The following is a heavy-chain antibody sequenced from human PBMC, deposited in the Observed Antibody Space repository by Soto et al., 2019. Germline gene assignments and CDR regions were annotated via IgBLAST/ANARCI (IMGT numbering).Heavy chain of an antibody. V-gene: IGHV4-39*01. CDR3: ARAITMMFLAPAY. D-gene: IGHD3-22*01. CDR1: GDSISSDESY. CDR2: VYYGGSP. J-gene: IGHJ4*02. Sequence: SETLSLTCSVSGDSISSDESYWGWIRQPPGKGLEWIGNVYYGGSPNYTPSLKSRITISVDISKNQFSLSLGSVTAADTAVYYCARAITMMFLAPAYWGQGTLVTVSS.